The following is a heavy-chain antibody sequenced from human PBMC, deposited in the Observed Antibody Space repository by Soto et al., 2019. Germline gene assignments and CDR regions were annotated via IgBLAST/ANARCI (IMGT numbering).Heavy chain of an antibody. CDR3: ARRDGYNLWFDP. D-gene: IGHD1-1*01. Sequence: SETLSLTCAVYGGSFSGYYWSWIRQPPGKGLEWIGEINHSGSTNYNPSLKSRVTISVDTSKNQFSLKLSSVTAADTAVYYCARRDGYNLWFDPWGQGXLVTVYS. CDR2: INHSGST. V-gene: IGHV4-34*01. CDR1: GGSFSGYY. J-gene: IGHJ5*02.